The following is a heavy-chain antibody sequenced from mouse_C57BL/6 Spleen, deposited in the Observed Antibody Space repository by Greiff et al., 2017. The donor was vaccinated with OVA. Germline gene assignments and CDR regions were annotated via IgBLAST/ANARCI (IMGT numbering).Heavy chain of an antibody. CDR3: TTWDYGTY. V-gene: IGHV14-4*01. CDR2: IDPENGDT. D-gene: IGHD2-4*01. Sequence: VQLQQSGAELVRPGASVKLSCTASGFNIKDYYMHWVKQRPEQGLEWIGWIDPENGDTEYASKFQSKATITADTSSNTAYLQLSSLTSEDTAVYYCTTWDYGTYWGQGTLVTVSA. J-gene: IGHJ3*01. CDR1: GFNIKDYY.